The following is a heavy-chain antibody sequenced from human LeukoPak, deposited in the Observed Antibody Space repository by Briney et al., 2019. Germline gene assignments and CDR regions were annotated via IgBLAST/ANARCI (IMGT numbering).Heavy chain of an antibody. D-gene: IGHD3-16*02. J-gene: IGHJ4*02. CDR2: ISYDGSNK. CDR1: GFTFSSYA. V-gene: IGHV3-30-3*01. Sequence: PGGSLRLSCAASGFTFSSYAMHWVRQAPGKGLEWVAVISYDGSNKYYADSVKGRFTISRDNSKNTLYLQMNSLRAEDTAVYYCAKDSVIDYWGQGTLVTVSS. CDR3: AKDSVIDY.